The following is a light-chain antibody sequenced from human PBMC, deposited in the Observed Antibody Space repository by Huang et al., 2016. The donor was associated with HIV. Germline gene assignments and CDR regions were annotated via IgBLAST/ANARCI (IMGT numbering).Light chain of an antibody. J-gene: IGKJ5*01. Sequence: AVQLTQFPPSLSASVGDRVTITCRASQDIRTSLAWYQHKPGKAPKLPISAAFNLQSGISSRCSGDSAGTYFTLCISSLQPEDAATYYCQQLHDYPITFGRGTRLDIK. CDR3: QQLHDYPIT. V-gene: IGKV1D-13*01. CDR2: AAF. CDR1: QDIRTS.